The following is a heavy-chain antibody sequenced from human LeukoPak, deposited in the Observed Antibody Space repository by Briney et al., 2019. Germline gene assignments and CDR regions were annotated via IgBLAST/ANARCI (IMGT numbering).Heavy chain of an antibody. D-gene: IGHD2-2*01. CDR3: ARAHCSSTSCPEWD. CDR1: GFTVSSNY. CDR2: ISYDGSNK. J-gene: IGHJ4*02. Sequence: GGSLRLSCAASGFTVSSNYMSWVRQAPGKGLEWVAVISYDGSNKYYADSVKGRFTISRDNSKNTLYLQMNSLRAEDTAVYYCARAHCSSTSCPEWDWGQGTLVTVSS. V-gene: IGHV3-30-3*01.